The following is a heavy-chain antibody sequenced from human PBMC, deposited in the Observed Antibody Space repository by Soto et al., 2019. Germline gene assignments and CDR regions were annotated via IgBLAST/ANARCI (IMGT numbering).Heavy chain of an antibody. CDR3: ARVYVLRFLEWTTTGRYGMDV. CDR2: IYYSGST. J-gene: IGHJ6*02. Sequence: PSETLSLTCTVSGGSISSGGYYWTWIRQHPGKGLEWIGYIYYSGSTYYNPSLKSRVTISVDTSKNQFSLKLSSVTAADTAVYYCARVYVLRFLEWTTTGRYGMDVWGQGTTVTVSS. V-gene: IGHV4-31*03. D-gene: IGHD3-3*01. CDR1: GGSISSGGYY.